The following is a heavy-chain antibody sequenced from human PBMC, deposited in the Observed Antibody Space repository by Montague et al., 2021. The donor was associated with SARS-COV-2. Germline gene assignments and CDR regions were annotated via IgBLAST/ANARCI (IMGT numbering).Heavy chain of an antibody. Sequence: SETLSLTCAVYGGSFSGYYWSWIRRPPGKGLEWIGEINQSGSTDYNPSLRSRVTTSVDTSKNHFSLKLTSVTAADTAVYYCARLDYYGSGPYYNPPFDFWGQGTLVTVSS. V-gene: IGHV4-34*01. CDR3: ARLDYYGSGPYYNPPFDF. CDR2: INQSGST. D-gene: IGHD3-10*01. J-gene: IGHJ4*02. CDR1: GGSFSGYY.